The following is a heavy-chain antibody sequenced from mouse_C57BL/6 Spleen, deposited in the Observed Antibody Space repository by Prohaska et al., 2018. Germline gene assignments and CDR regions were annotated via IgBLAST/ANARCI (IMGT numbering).Heavy chain of an antibody. J-gene: IGHJ2*01. V-gene: IGHV6-3*01. CDR2: IRLKSDNYAT. Sequence: EVKLEESGGGLVQPGGSMKLSCVASGFTFSNYWMNWVRQSPEKGLEWVAQIRLKSDNYATHYAESVKGRFTISRDDSKSSVYLQMNNLRAEDTGIYYCTGGAGSTCFDYWGQGTTLTVSS. CDR1: GFTFSNYW. CDR3: TGGAGSTCFDY. D-gene: IGHD3-3*01.